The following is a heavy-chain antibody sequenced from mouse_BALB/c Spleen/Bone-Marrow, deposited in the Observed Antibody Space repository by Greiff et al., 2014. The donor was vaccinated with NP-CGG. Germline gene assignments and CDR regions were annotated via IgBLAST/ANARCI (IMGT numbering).Heavy chain of an antibody. Sequence: EVQLKESGGGLVKPGGSLKLSCAASGFAFSSYDMSWVRQTPEKRLEWVAYISHGGGTTYYSDTVKGRFTISRDNAKNTLYLQMRSLKSEDTAIYYCTRHDCCYTYCYAMDCWGQGTSVTVSS. V-gene: IGHV5-12-1*01. J-gene: IGHJ4*01. CDR1: GFAFSSYD. D-gene: IGHD1-1*01. CDR3: TRHDCCYTYCYAMDC. CDR2: ISHGGGTT.